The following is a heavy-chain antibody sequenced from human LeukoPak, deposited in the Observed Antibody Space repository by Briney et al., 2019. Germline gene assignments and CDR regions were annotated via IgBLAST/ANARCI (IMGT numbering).Heavy chain of an antibody. CDR3: ARASGSYGGAPGY. D-gene: IGHD1-26*01. V-gene: IGHV3-21*01. CDR1: GFTFSSYT. CDR2: ISSSSSYI. J-gene: IGHJ4*02. Sequence: PGGSLRLSCAGSGFTFSSYTMNWVRQAPGKGLEWVSSISSSSSYIYYGDSVKGRFTISRDNAKNSLYLQMNSLRAEDTAVYYCARASGSYGGAPGYWGQGTLVTVSS.